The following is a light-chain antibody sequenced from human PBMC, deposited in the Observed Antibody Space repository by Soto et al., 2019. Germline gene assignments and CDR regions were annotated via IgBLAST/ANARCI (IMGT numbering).Light chain of an antibody. V-gene: IGKV1-13*02. CDR1: QGISSA. CDR3: QQFNSYPLT. J-gene: IGKJ4*01. Sequence: AIQLTQSPSSLSASVGDRVTITCRASQGISSALAWYQQKPGKAPKLLIYDASSLESGVPSRFSGSVSGTDFTLTISSLQPEDFATEYCQQFNSYPLTVGGGTKVEIK. CDR2: DAS.